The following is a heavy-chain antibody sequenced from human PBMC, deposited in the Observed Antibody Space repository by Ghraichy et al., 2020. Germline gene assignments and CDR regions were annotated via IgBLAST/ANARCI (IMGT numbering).Heavy chain of an antibody. V-gene: IGHV3-33*01. J-gene: IGHJ6*02. Sequence: GGSLRLSCAASGFTFSSYGMHWVRQAPGKGLEWVAVIWYDGSNKYYADSVKGRFTISRDNSKNTLYLQMNSLRAEDTAVYYCARDLYGGNSEFGYYYYGMDVWGQGSTVTVSS. CDR1: GFTFSSYG. CDR2: IWYDGSNK. D-gene: IGHD4-23*01. CDR3: ARDLYGGNSEFGYYYYGMDV.